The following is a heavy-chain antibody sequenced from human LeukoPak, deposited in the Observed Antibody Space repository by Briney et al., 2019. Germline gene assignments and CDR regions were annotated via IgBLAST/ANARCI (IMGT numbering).Heavy chain of an antibody. CDR2: ISSIGSII. CDR3: AREYRAVAARDWAFDI. V-gene: IGHV3-48*03. Sequence: SLRLSCAAYEFTFSRYEMSWVRPAPGKGMEWVSYISSIGSIIYYADSVKGRFTISRDNAKSSLYLQMNSLRAEDTAVYYCAREYRAVAARDWAFDIWGQGTMVTVSS. D-gene: IGHD6-19*01. CDR1: EFTFSRYE. J-gene: IGHJ3*02.